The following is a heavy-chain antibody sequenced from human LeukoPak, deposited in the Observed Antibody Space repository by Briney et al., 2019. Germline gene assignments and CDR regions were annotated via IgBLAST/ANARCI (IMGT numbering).Heavy chain of an antibody. CDR3: ARAEEWDCSSTSCYWVGGENSYYYYYMDV. J-gene: IGHJ6*03. V-gene: IGHV3-21*01. CDR1: GFTFSSYS. Sequence: PGGSLRLSCAASGFTFSSYSMNWVRQAPGKGLEWVSSISSSSSYIYYADSVKGRFTISRDNAKNSLYLQMNSLRAKDTAVYYCARAEEWDCSSTSCYWVGGENSYYYYYMDVWGKGTTVTVSS. D-gene: IGHD2-2*01. CDR2: ISSSSSYI.